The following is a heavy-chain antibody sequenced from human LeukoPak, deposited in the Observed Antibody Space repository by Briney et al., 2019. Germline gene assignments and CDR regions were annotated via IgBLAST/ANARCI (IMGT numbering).Heavy chain of an antibody. CDR2: ISYDGSNK. Sequence: PGVSLRLSCAASGFTFGSYAMHWVRQAPGKGLEWVAVISYDGSNKYYADSVKGRFTISRDNSKNTLYLQMNSLRAEDTAVYYCARDGTGAFDIWGQGTMVTVSS. CDR3: ARDGTGAFDI. CDR1: GFTFGSYA. V-gene: IGHV3-30*04. J-gene: IGHJ3*02. D-gene: IGHD1-1*01.